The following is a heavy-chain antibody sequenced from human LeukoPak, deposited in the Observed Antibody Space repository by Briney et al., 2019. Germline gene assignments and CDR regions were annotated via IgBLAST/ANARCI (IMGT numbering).Heavy chain of an antibody. D-gene: IGHD2-21*02. Sequence: PGGSLRLSCAASGFTFSDYYMSWIRQAPGKGLEWVSYISSSGSTIYYADSVKGRFTISRDNAKNSLYLQMNSLRAEDTAVYYCAKDSFGGGDPSWFDPWGQGSLVTVSS. CDR2: ISSSGSTI. CDR3: AKDSFGGGDPSWFDP. V-gene: IGHV3-11*04. CDR1: GFTFSDYY. J-gene: IGHJ5*02.